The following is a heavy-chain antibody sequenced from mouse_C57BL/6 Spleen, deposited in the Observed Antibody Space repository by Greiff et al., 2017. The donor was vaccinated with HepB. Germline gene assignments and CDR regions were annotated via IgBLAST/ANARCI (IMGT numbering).Heavy chain of an antibody. D-gene: IGHD1-1*01. CDR3: ARNYYGSSRYYFDY. V-gene: IGHV2-9-1*01. J-gene: IGHJ2*01. Sequence: VMLVESGPGLVAPSQSLSITCTVSGFSLTSYAISWVRQPPGKGLEWLGVIWTGGGTNYNSALKSRLSISKDNSKSQVFLKMNSLQTDDTARYYCARNYYGSSRYYFDYWGQGTTLTVSS. CDR1: GFSLTSYA. CDR2: IWTGGGT.